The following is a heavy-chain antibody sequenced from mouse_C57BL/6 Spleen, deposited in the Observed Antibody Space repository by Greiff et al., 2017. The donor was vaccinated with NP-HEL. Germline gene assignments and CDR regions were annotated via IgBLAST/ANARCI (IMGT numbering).Heavy chain of an antibody. D-gene: IGHD1-1*01. V-gene: IGHV1-47*01. J-gene: IGHJ3*01. CDR1: GYTFTTYP. Sequence: VHLVESGAELVKPGASVKMSCKASGYTFTTYPIEWMKQNHGKSLEWIGNFHPYNDDTKYNEKFKGKATLTVEKSSSTVYLELSRLTSDDSAVYYCARKVLRGDWFAYWGQGTLVTVSA. CDR2: FHPYNDDT. CDR3: ARKVLRGDWFAY.